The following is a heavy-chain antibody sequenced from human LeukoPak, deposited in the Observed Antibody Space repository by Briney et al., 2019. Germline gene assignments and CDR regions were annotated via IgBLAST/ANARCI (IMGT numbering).Heavy chain of an antibody. CDR3: ARDTPRIAVATNNIDY. J-gene: IGHJ4*02. V-gene: IGHV3-30-3*01. Sequence: QTGGSLRLSCAASGFTFSSYAMHWVRQAPGKGLEWVAVISYDGSNKYYADSVKGRFTISRDNSKNTLYLQMNSLRAEDTAVYYCARDTPRIAVATNNIDYWGQGTLVTVSS. CDR2: ISYDGSNK. CDR1: GFTFSSYA. D-gene: IGHD6-19*01.